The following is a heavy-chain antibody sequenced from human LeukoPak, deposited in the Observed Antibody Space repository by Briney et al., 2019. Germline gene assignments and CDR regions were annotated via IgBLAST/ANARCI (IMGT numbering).Heavy chain of an antibody. D-gene: IGHD6-19*01. CDR1: GYTFTSYD. CDR2: MNPNSGNT. J-gene: IGHJ4*02. V-gene: IGHV1-8*01. CDR3: ATERRGVAGKPGIDY. Sequence: ASVKVSCKASGYTFTSYDINWVRQATGQGLEWMGWMNPNSGNTGYAQKFQGRVTMTEDTSTDTAYMELSSLRSEDTAVYYCATERRGVAGKPGIDYWGQGTLVTVSS.